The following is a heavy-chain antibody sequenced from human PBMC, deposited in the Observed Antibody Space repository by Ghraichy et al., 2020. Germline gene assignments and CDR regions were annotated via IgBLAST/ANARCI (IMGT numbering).Heavy chain of an antibody. D-gene: IGHD3-22*01. Sequence: LSLTCAASGFTFSDYYMSWIRQAPGKGLEWVSHISTTGSTMYYADSVKGRFAITRDNAKKSLHLQMHSLRAEDTAVYYCARDKRYYYDRSAYSDAEWFDPWGQGTLVTVSS. CDR1: GFTFSDYY. J-gene: IGHJ5*02. CDR3: ARDKRYYYDRSAYSDAEWFDP. CDR2: ISTTGSTM. V-gene: IGHV3-11*01.